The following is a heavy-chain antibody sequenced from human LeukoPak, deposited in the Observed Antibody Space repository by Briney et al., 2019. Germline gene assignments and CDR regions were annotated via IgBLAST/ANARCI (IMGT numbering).Heavy chain of an antibody. CDR2: VYHIGNT. J-gene: IGHJ4*02. CDR3: ARAGWIITSAIDY. V-gene: IGHV4-38-2*02. CDR1: GYSLSRGYY. Sequence: TSETLSLTCSVSGYSLSRGYYWAWIRQPPGRGLEWIGTVYHIGNTYYNPSLGSRASMSVDTSTNEFSLTLKSVTAADTAVYYCARAGWIITSAIDYWGQGALVTVSP. D-gene: IGHD3-22*01.